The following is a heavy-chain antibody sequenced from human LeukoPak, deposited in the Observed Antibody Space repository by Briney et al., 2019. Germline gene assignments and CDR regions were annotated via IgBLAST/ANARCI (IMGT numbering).Heavy chain of an antibody. CDR2: IHYDGAT. J-gene: IGHJ6*02. CDR3: ARRNYYYYGMDV. CDR1: GGSISGRRYY. Sequence: SETLSLTCSVSGGSISGRRYYWGWIRQPPGRGLEWIGSIHYDGATYYNPSLKSRVTMSVDTSKNQFSLKLSSVTAADTAVYHCARRNYYYYGMDVWGQGTTVTVSS. V-gene: IGHV4-39*01.